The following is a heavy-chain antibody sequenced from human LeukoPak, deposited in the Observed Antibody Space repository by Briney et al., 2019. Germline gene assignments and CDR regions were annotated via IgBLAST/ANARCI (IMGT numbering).Heavy chain of an antibody. CDR3: ASSPTFCSGGSCYDAFDI. V-gene: IGHV4-30-2*01. CDR2: IYHSGST. J-gene: IGHJ3*02. Sequence: SETLSLTCAVSGGSISSGGYSWSWIRQPPGKGLEWIGYIYHSGSTYYNPSLKSRVTISVDRSKNQFSLKLSSVTAADTAVYYCASSPTFCSGGSCYDAFDIWGQGTMVTVSS. CDR1: GGSISSGGYS. D-gene: IGHD2-15*01.